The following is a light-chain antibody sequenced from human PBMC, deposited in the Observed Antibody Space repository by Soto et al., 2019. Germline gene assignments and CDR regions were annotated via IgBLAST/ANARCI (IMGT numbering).Light chain of an antibody. V-gene: IGKV3-11*01. CDR1: QSVSSY. Sequence: EIVLTQSPATLSLSPGERATLSCRASQSVSSYLAWYQQKPGQAPRLLIYDASNRATGIPARFSGSGSGTDFTLIISSLEPEEFAVYYCQQRSNWPITFGQGTRLEIK. CDR2: DAS. J-gene: IGKJ5*01. CDR3: QQRSNWPIT.